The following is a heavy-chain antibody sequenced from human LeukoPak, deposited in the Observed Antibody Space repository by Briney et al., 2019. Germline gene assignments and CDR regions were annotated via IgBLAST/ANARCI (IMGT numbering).Heavy chain of an antibody. CDR2: IWYDGSNK. Sequence: GGSLRLSCAASGFTFSSYGMHWVRQAPGKGLEWVAVIWYDGSNKYYADSVKGRFTISRDNSKNTLYLQMNSLRAEDTAVYYCAKLDYYDSSGYYYPHRNAALDIWGQGTMVTVSS. CDR3: AKLDYYDSSGYYYPHRNAALDI. CDR1: GFTFSSYG. J-gene: IGHJ3*02. V-gene: IGHV3-33*06. D-gene: IGHD3-22*01.